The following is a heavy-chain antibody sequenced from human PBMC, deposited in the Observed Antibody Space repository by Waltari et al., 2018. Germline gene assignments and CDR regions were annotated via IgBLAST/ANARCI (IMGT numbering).Heavy chain of an antibody. D-gene: IGHD4-17*01. J-gene: IGHJ5*02. V-gene: IGHV4-34*01. CDR1: GGSFSGYY. CDR2: INHSGST. CDR3: ARGGHDYGGNSGSWFDP. Sequence: QVQLQQWGAGLLKPSETLSLTCAVYGGSFSGYYWSWIRQPPGKGLEWIGEINHSGSTNYNPSLKSRVTISVDTSKNQFSLKLSSVTAADTAVYYCARGGHDYGGNSGSWFDPWGQGTLVTVSS.